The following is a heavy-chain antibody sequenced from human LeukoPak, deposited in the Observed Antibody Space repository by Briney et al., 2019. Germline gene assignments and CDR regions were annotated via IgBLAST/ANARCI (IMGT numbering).Heavy chain of an antibody. J-gene: IGHJ4*02. CDR3: ARAYYYGSGSYGLDC. V-gene: IGHV4-59*01. Sequence: PSETLSLTCTVSGGSISSYYWSWIRQPPGKGLEWIGYIYSSGSTNYNPSLKSRLTISVDASKNQFSLKLTSVTAADTAVYYCARAYYYGSGSYGLDCWGQGTLVTVSS. CDR2: IYSSGST. CDR1: GGSISSYY. D-gene: IGHD3-10*01.